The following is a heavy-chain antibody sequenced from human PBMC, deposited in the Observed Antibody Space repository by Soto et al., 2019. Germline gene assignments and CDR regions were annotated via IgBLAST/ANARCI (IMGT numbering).Heavy chain of an antibody. CDR1: GYTLTGYY. D-gene: IGHD6-13*01. J-gene: IGHJ4*02. CDR2: INPNSGGT. CDR3: ARDPIPPTGYSSSWPRGFDY. Sequence: ASVKVSCKASGYTLTGYYMHWVRQAPGQGLEWMGWINPNSGGTNYAQKFQGWVTMTRDTSISTAYMELSRLRSDDTAVYYCARDPIPPTGYSSSWPRGFDYWGQGTLVTVSS. V-gene: IGHV1-2*04.